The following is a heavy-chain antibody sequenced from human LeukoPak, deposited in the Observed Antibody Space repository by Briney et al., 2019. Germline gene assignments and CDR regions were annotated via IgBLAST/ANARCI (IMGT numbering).Heavy chain of an antibody. D-gene: IGHD2-2*01. CDR3: ARLIVLVQEGIIYSWFDT. J-gene: IGHJ5*02. CDR1: GFAFNDYW. CDR2: IKHDGSEK. Sequence: GGSLRLSCAASGFAFNDYWMSWVRQAPGKGLEWVANIKHDGSEKFYMDSVTGRFTLSRDNAKNSLHLEMHSLRAEDTAVYYCARLIVLVQEGIIYSWFDTWGQGTPVTVSS. V-gene: IGHV3-7*01.